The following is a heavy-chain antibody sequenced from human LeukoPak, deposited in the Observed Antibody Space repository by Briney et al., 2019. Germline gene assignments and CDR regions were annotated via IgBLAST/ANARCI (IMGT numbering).Heavy chain of an antibody. D-gene: IGHD3-3*01. CDR2: IYYSGST. J-gene: IGHJ6*02. Sequence: SETLSLTCTVSGGSISSYYWSWIRQPPGKGLEWIGYIYYSGSTNYNPSLKSRVTISVDTSKNQFSLKLSSVTAADTAVYYCARGRGWLLSWSRRRSYYYGMDVWGQGTTVTVSS. CDR1: GGSISSYY. CDR3: ARGRGWLLSWSRRRSYYYGMDV. V-gene: IGHV4-59*01.